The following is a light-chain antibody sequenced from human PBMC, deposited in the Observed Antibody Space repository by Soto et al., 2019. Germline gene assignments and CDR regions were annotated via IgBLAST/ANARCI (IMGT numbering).Light chain of an antibody. J-gene: IGKJ5*01. CDR2: DAS. CDR3: QQYENLPT. V-gene: IGKV1-33*01. CDR1: QIISSW. Sequence: DIQMTQSPSTLYASVGDRVTITCRASQIISSWLAWYQQKPGKAPKLLIYDASNLEAGVPSRFRGSGSGTDFTFTISRLQPEDIATYYCQQYENLPTFGQGTRLEIK.